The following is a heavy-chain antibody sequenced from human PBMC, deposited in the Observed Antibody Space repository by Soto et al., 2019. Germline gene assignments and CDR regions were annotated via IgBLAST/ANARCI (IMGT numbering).Heavy chain of an antibody. CDR2: ISGNGGGT. J-gene: IGHJ5*02. Sequence: GGSLRLSCAASGFTLSSYAMSWVRQAPGKGLEWVSTISGNGGGTYYADSVRGRFTISRDISKNTLYLQMNSLRAEDTAIYYCPKKGVAAPGHTWFDPWGQGNLVPGSS. V-gene: IGHV3-23*01. CDR1: GFTLSSYA. CDR3: PKKGVAAPGHTWFDP. D-gene: IGHD6-6*01.